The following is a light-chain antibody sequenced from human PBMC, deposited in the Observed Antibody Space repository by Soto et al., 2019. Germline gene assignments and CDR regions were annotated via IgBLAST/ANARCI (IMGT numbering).Light chain of an antibody. J-gene: IGLJ2*01. CDR2: YDS. CDR3: QVWDSSCDHPDVV. V-gene: IGLV3-21*04. Sequence: SYELTQPPSVSVAPGKTARITCGGSNIGSKSVHWYQQKPDQAPVLVIYYDSDRPSGIPERFSGSISGNTATLTISRVEAGDEADYYCQVWDSSCDHPDVVFGGGTKVTVL. CDR1: NIGSKS.